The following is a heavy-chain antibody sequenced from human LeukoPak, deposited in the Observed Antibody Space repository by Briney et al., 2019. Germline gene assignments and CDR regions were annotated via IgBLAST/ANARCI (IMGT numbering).Heavy chain of an antibody. CDR1: GFTVSDYA. CDR2: MTDMGPNT. J-gene: IGHJ3*01. V-gene: IGHV3-23*01. Sequence: PGGSLRLSCAASGFTVSDYAMTWIRQSAGKGLEWVSSMTDMGPNTYYADSVKGRFTISRDTSKNILFLQMNSLRVEDTALYYCARRLSLRFDAFAVWGPGTVVTVSS. CDR3: ARRLSLRFDAFAV. D-gene: IGHD3-3*01.